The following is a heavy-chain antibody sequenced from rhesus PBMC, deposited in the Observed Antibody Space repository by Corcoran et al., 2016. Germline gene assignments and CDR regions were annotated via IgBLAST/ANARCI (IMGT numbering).Heavy chain of an antibody. D-gene: IGHD1-26*01. CDR3: ARDCNYVAFDY. CDR1: GSSFTSYS. Sequence: QVQLVQSGAEIKQPGASVKLSCKAYGSSFTSYSINWVRQAPGQGLEWRGWIAPSNGNTGYAQRFQGRVTMTRDTSTSTVYMELSSLRSEDTAVYYCARDCNYVAFDYWGQGVLVTVSS. CDR2: IAPSNGNT. V-gene: IGHV1-200*01. J-gene: IGHJ4*01.